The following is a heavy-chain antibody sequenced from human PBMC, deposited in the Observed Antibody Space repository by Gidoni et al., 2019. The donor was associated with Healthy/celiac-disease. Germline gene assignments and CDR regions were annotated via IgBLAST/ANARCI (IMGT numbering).Heavy chain of an antibody. Sequence: QVQLQESGPGLVKPSETLSLTCTGSGYSIRSGDYWGWIRQPPGKGLEWIGSSYHSGSTDYNPSLKRPVTISVDTSKYQFSLKLSSVPAADTAVYYCAREPRYCSGGSCYMYHGRDLFDPWGQGTLVTVSS. CDR2: SYHSGST. CDR1: GYSIRSGDY. CDR3: AREPRYCSGGSCYMYHGRDLFDP. J-gene: IGHJ5*02. V-gene: IGHV4-38-2*02. D-gene: IGHD2-15*01.